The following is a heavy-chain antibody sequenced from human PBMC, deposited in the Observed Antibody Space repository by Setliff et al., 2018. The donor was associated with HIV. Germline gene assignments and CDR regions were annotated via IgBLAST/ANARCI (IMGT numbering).Heavy chain of an antibody. CDR2: ISAAGTI. J-gene: IGHJ4*02. D-gene: IGHD1-20*01. V-gene: IGHV4-4*07. CDR1: GGSISSYY. Sequence: SETLSLTCTVSGGSISSYYWSWIRQPAGKRLEFIGRISAAGTINYNPSLRSRVTLSVDTSENQFSLTVNSVTAADTAIYYCARGYGSWDYWGQGTLVTVSS. CDR3: ARGYGSWDY.